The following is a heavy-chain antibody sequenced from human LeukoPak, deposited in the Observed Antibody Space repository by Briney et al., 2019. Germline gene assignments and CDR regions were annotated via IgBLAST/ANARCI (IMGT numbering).Heavy chain of an antibody. Sequence: SETLSLTCAVSGYSISSGYYWDWFRQPPGKGLEWIGSIYHSGSTYYNPSLKSRVTISVDTSKNQFSLKLSSVTAADTAVYYCAREKLAAFDPWGQGTLVTVSS. J-gene: IGHJ5*02. CDR3: AREKLAAFDP. D-gene: IGHD6-13*01. CDR2: IYHSGST. V-gene: IGHV4-38-2*02. CDR1: GYSISSGYY.